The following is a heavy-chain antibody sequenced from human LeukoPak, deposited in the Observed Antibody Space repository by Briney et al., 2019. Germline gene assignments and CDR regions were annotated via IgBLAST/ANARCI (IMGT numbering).Heavy chain of an antibody. CDR1: GGSISSYH. CDR2: IYTSGST. D-gene: IGHD3-3*01. V-gene: IGHV4-4*07. J-gene: IGHJ6*03. CDR3: ARDGKGDFWSGYYSYYYYYMDV. Sequence: SETLSLTCTVSGGSISSYHWSWIRQPAGKGLEWIGRIYTSGSTNYNPSLKSRVTMSVDTSKNQFSLKLSSVTAADTAVYYCARDGKGDFWSGYYSYYYYYMDVWGKGTTVTVSS.